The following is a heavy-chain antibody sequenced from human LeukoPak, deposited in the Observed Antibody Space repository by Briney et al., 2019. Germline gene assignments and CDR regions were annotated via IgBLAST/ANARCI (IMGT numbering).Heavy chain of an antibody. Sequence: SETLSLTCTVSGGSISSYYWSWIRQPPGKGLEWIGYIYYSGSTNYNPSLKSRVTISVDTSKNQFSLKLSSVTAADTAVYYCASAGDYYDSSGYYGGFDYWGQGTLVTVSS. CDR1: GGSISSYY. V-gene: IGHV4-59*01. CDR3: ASAGDYYDSSGYYGGFDY. D-gene: IGHD3-22*01. J-gene: IGHJ4*02. CDR2: IYYSGST.